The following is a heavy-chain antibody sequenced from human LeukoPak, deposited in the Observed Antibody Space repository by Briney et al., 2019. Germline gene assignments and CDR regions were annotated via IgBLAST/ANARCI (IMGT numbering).Heavy chain of an antibody. CDR1: GGSISSYY. Sequence: SETLSLTCTVSGGSISSYYWSWIRQPPGKGLEWIGYMFYSGSTNYNPSLKSRVTISVDTSKNQFSLKLSSVTAADTVVYYCARAYYYDSSGPQGIWGQGTMVTVSS. V-gene: IGHV4-59*12. D-gene: IGHD3-22*01. CDR3: ARAYYYDSSGPQGI. CDR2: MFYSGST. J-gene: IGHJ3*02.